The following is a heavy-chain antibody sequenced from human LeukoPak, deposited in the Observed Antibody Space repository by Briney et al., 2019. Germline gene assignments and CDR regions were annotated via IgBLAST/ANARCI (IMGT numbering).Heavy chain of an antibody. D-gene: IGHD6-13*01. CDR1: GYTFTSSD. V-gene: IGHV1-8*01. Sequence: ASVKVSCKASGYTFTSSDINWGRQAPGQGLEWMGWINPNSGKTGSARKFQGRVAMTKNISISTAYIEVSSLGYEDTATYYCARGRPGLASAGTYDFWGQGTLITVSS. J-gene: IGHJ4*02. CDR2: INPNSGKT. CDR3: ARGRPGLASAGTYDF.